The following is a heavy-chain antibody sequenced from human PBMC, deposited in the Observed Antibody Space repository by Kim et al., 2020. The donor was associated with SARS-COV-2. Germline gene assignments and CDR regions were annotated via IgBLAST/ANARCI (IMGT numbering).Heavy chain of an antibody. D-gene: IGHD6-19*01. J-gene: IGHJ3*02. V-gene: IGHV1-69*04. Sequence: SVKVSCKASGGTFSSYAISWVRQAPGQGLEWMGRIIPILGIANYAQKFQGRVTITADKSTSTAYMELSSLRSEDTAVYYCAEAIAVAYSGAFDIWGQGTMVTVSS. CDR2: IIPILGIA. CDR3: AEAIAVAYSGAFDI. CDR1: GGTFSSYA.